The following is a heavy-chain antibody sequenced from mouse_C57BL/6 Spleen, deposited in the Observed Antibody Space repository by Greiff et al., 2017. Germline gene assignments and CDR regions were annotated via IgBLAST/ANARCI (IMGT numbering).Heavy chain of an antibody. Sequence: QVQLQQPGAELVKPGASVKLSCKASGYTFTSYWMQWVKQRPGQGLEWIGEIDPSDSYTNYNQKFKGKATLTVDTSSSTAYMQLSNLTSEDSAVYYCARNGYYEGYWGQGTTLTVSS. CDR2: IDPSDSYT. CDR1: GYTFTSYW. V-gene: IGHV1-50*01. D-gene: IGHD2-3*01. J-gene: IGHJ2*01. CDR3: ARNGYYEGY.